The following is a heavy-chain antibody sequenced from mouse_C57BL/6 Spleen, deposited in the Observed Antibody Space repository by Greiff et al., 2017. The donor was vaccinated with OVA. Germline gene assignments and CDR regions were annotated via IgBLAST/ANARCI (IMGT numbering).Heavy chain of an antibody. Sequence: QVHVKQSGAELVRPGASVTLSCKASGYTFTDYEMHWVKQTPVHGLEWIGAIDPETGGTAYNQKFKGKAILTADKSSSTAYMELRSLTSEDSAVYYCTRYGTGTGYFDVWGTGTTVTVSS. V-gene: IGHV1-15*01. J-gene: IGHJ1*03. CDR2: IDPETGGT. CDR1: GYTFTDYE. D-gene: IGHD4-1*01. CDR3: TRYGTGTGYFDV.